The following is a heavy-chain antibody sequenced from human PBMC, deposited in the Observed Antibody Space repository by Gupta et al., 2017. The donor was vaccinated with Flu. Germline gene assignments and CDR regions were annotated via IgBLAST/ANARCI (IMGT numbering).Heavy chain of an antibody. CDR2: INHSGST. V-gene: IGHV4-34*01. CDR1: GGSFSGYY. D-gene: IGHD6-19*01. CDR3: ARGSPVAGTRY. J-gene: IGHJ4*02. Sequence: QVQLQQWGAGLLKPSETLSLTCAVYGGSFSGYYWSWIRQPPGKGLEWIGEINHSGSTNYNPSLKSRVTISVDTSKNQFSLKLSSVTAADTAVYYCARGSPVAGTRYWGQGTLVTVSS.